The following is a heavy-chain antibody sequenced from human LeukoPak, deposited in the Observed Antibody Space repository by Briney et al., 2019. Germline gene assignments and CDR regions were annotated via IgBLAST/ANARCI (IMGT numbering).Heavy chain of an antibody. V-gene: IGHV4-38-2*02. CDR2: VYRSGST. J-gene: IGHJ4*02. CDR3: ARENWVFDY. Sequence: SETLSLTXVVSGYSISSGYHWGWIRQPPGEGLEWIGSVYRSGSTYYNPSLKSRVTISVDTPKNQISLKVRSVTAADTAVYYCARENWVFDYWGQGILVTVSS. D-gene: IGHD7-27*01. CDR1: GYSISSGYH.